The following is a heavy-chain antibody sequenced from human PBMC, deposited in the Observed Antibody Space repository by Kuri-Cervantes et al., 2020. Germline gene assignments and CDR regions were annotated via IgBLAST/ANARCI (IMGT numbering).Heavy chain of an antibody. CDR2: IYYSGST. CDR3: AIELHWYFDL. Sequence: GSLRLSCTVSGGSISSSSYYWGWIRQPPGKGLEWIGYIYYSGSTNYNPSLKSRVTISVDTSKNQFSLKLSSVTAADTAVYYCAIELHWYFDLWGRGTLVTVSS. J-gene: IGHJ2*01. CDR1: GGSISSSSYY. V-gene: IGHV4-61*01.